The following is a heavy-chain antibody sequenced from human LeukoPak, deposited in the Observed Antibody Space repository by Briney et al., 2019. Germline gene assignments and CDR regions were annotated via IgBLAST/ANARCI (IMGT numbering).Heavy chain of an antibody. CDR3: ARDAIVRDYSNSDY. J-gene: IGHJ4*02. CDR2: INPNSGGT. Sequence: GASVKVSCKASGYTFTGYYIHWVRQAPGQGLEWMGWINPNSGGTNYAQKFQGRVTMTRDTSINTAYMELSRLTSDDTAVYYCARDAIVRDYSNSDYWGQGTLVTVSS. CDR1: GYTFTGYY. V-gene: IGHV1-2*02. D-gene: IGHD4-11*01.